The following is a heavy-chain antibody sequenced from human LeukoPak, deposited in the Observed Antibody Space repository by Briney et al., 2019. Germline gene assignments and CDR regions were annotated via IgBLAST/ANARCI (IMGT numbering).Heavy chain of an antibody. Sequence: GTSLRLSCAASGFTFSSYGMHWVRQAPGKGLEWVAIISYDGSDKYYADSVKGRFTISRDNSKNTLYVKMNSLRAEDTAIYYCAKDGAWRQWLVSGDYYYGMDVWGKGTTVTVSS. V-gene: IGHV3-30*18. J-gene: IGHJ6*04. D-gene: IGHD6-19*01. CDR1: GFTFSSYG. CDR3: AKDGAWRQWLVSGDYYYGMDV. CDR2: ISYDGSDK.